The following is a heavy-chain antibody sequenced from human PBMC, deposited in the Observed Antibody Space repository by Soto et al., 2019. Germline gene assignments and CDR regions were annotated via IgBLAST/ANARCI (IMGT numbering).Heavy chain of an antibody. J-gene: IGHJ4*02. Sequence: QVHLVQSGAEVKRPGASVKVSCRASGYTFTLHAIHWVRQAPGQRLEWVGWMHAGKGNTKYSEKFQGRLSITRDTSANIAYMELGSLTIEDTAVYYCARRSGMYGIDFWGQGTLVTVSS. CDR1: GYTFTLHA. V-gene: IGHV1-3*01. D-gene: IGHD2-15*01. CDR3: ARRSGMYGIDF. CDR2: MHAGKGNT.